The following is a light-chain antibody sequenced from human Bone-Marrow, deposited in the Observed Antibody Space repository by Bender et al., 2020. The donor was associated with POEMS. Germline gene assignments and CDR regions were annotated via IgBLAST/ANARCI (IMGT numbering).Light chain of an antibody. CDR2: GYN. CDR1: SSNIGAGYD. CDR3: TSYTVSSTHWV. V-gene: IGLV1-40*01. J-gene: IGLJ3*02. Sequence: QSVLTQPPSVSEAPGQRVTISCTGSSSNIGAGYDINWYQHLPGTAPKLLIYGYNNRPSGVPDRFSGSKSGNTASLTISGLQAEDEANYYCTSYTVSSTHWVFGGGTKLTVL.